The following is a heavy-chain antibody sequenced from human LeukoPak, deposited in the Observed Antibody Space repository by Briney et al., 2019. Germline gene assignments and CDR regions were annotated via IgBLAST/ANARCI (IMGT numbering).Heavy chain of an antibody. CDR1: GGSISSSSYY. J-gene: IGHJ4*02. V-gene: IGHV3-30*18. CDR3: AKDRYSGLNTIDY. D-gene: IGHD6-13*01. CDR2: ISYDGSYK. Sequence: HPSETLSLTCTVSGGSISSSSYYWGWIRQTPGEGLEWVAVISYDGSYKFYADSVKGRFTISRDNSKSTLYLQMNSLRAEDTAVYYCAKDRYSGLNTIDYWGQGTLVTVSS.